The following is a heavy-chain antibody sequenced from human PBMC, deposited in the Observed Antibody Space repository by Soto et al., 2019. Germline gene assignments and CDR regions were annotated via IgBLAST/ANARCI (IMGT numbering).Heavy chain of an antibody. J-gene: IGHJ3*02. CDR2: ISAYNGNT. V-gene: IGHV1-18*01. CDR3: ARAPWIQLWDFDDAFDI. CDR1: GYTFTSYG. D-gene: IGHD5-18*01. Sequence: ASVKVSCKASGYTFTSYGISWVRQAPGQGLEWMGWISAYNGNTNHAQKLQGRVTMTTDTSTSTAYMELRSLRSDDTAVYYCARAPWIQLWDFDDAFDIWGQGTMVT.